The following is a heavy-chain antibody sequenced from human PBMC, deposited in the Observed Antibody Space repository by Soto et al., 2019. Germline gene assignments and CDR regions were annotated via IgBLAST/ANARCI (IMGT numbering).Heavy chain of an antibody. CDR1: GGSISSSSYY. CDR2: IYYSGST. CDR3: ERGIATTAKLRSRFDP. V-gene: IGHV4-39*01. Sequence: PSETLSLTCTVSGGSISSSSYYWGWIRQPPGKGLEWVGSIYYSGSTYYNPSLKSRVTISVDTSKKQISLKLSSVTAADTAVYSCERGIATTAKLRSRFDPWDQATLVTVS. J-gene: IGHJ5*02. D-gene: IGHD6-13*01.